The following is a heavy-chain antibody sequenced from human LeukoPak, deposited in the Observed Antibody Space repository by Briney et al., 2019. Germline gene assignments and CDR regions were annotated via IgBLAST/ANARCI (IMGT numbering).Heavy chain of an antibody. V-gene: IGHV3-23*01. J-gene: IGHJ6*02. D-gene: IGHD2-15*01. Sequence: GRSLRLSCAASGFTFSSYAMSWVRQAPGKGLEWVSSISGSGNRTYYADSVKGRFTISRDNSKNTLFLQMNSLRAEDTAVYYCAKNLYCGGGSCYPSALGMDVWGQGTTVTVSS. CDR2: ISGSGNRT. CDR1: GFTFSSYA. CDR3: AKNLYCGGGSCYPSALGMDV.